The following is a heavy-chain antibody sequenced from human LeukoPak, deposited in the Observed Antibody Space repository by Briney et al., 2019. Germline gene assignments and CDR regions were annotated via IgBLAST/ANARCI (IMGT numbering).Heavy chain of an antibody. D-gene: IGHD6-13*01. Sequence: ASVKVSCKASGYTFTAHYIHWVRQAPGQGLEWMGGIIPIFGTANYAQKFQGRVTITTNESTSTAYMELSSLRSEDTAVYYCARNGIAAEMYYFDYWGQGTLVTVSS. J-gene: IGHJ4*02. V-gene: IGHV1-69*05. CDR3: ARNGIAAEMYYFDY. CDR1: GYTFTAHY. CDR2: IIPIFGTA.